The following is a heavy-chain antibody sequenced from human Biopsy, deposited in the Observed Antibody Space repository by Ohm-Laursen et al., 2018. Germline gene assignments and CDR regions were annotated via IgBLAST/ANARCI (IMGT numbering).Heavy chain of an antibody. CDR2: MNPDSGNT. CDR1: GYPFTFYE. V-gene: IGHV1-8*01. CDR3: ARFDNGFDK. D-gene: IGHD2-8*01. Sequence: ASVKASCKTSGYPFTFYEINWARQPTGQGLEWLGWMNPDSGNTGSAQKFHDRVTMTMNTSINTAYLELSSLRSEDTAVYYCARFDNGFDKWGQGTLVTVSS. J-gene: IGHJ4*02.